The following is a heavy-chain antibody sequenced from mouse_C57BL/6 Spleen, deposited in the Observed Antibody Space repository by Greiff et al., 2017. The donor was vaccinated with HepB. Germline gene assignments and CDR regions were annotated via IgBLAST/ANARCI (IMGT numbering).Heavy chain of an antibody. V-gene: IGHV5-6*01. D-gene: IGHD1-1*01. CDR1: GFTFSSYG. CDR3: ARPYYYGSRGDWYFDV. Sequence: EVKLVESGGDLVKPGGSLKLSCAASGFTFSSYGMSWVRQTPDKRLEWVATISSGGSYTYYPDSVKGRFTISRDNAKNTLYLQMSSLKSEDTAMYYCARPYYYGSRGDWYFDVWGTGTTVTVSS. CDR2: ISSGGSYT. J-gene: IGHJ1*03.